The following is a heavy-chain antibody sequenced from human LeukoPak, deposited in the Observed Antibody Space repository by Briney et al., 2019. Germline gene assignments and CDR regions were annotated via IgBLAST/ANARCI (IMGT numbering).Heavy chain of an antibody. J-gene: IGHJ6*03. CDR1: GYTFTGYY. D-gene: IGHD2-2*01. CDR3: ARGPKGIVVVPAAIKVPYYYYMDV. Sequence: GASVKVSCKASGYTFTGYYMHWVRQAPGQGLEWMGRINPNSGGTNYAQKFQGRVTITADESTSTAYMELSSLRSEDTAVYYCARGPKGIVVVPAAIKVPYYYYMDVWGKGTTVTVSS. CDR2: INPNSGGT. V-gene: IGHV1-2*06.